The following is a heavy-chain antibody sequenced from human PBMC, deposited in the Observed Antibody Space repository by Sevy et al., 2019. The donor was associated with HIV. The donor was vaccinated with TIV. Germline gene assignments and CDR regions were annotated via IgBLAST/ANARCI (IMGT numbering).Heavy chain of an antibody. J-gene: IGHJ4*02. D-gene: IGHD5-12*01. V-gene: IGHV3-30*02. CDR1: GFTFRNYG. CDR2: IRYDGSTK. CDR3: VRGRAMIIYD. Sequence: GGSLRLSCAASGFTFRNYGMHWVRQAPGKGLEWVTFIRYDGSTKYYADSVKGRFTISRDNSKNTVFLQMNSLRPADTAVYYCVRGRAMIIYDWGQGTLVTVSS.